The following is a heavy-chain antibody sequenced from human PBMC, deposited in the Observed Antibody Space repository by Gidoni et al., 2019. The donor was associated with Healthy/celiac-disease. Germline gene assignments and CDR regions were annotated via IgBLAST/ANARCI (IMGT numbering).Heavy chain of an antibody. CDR2: TYYRSKWYN. D-gene: IGHD6-19*01. Sequence: QVQLQQSGPGLVKPSQTLSLTCAISWDSVSSNSAAWTWIRQSPSRGLEWLGRTYYRSKWYNDYAVSVKSRITINPDTSKNQFSLQLNSVTPEDTAVYYCARARESSGWYSDYYYGMDVWGKGTTVTVSS. V-gene: IGHV6-1*01. J-gene: IGHJ6*04. CDR1: WDSVSSNSAA. CDR3: ARARESSGWYSDYYYGMDV.